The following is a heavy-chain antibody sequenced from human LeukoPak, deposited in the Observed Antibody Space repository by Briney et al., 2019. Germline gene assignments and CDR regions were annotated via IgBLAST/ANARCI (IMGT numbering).Heavy chain of an antibody. D-gene: IGHD5-18*01. J-gene: IGHJ4*02. V-gene: IGHV4-39*01. CDR1: GGSISSSSYY. CDR3: ARQIAQRGHSYVDY. Sequence: SETLSLTCTVSGGSISSSSYYWGWIRQPPGKGLEWIGSIYYSGSTYYNPSLKSRVTISVDTSKNQFSLKLSSVTAADTAVYYCARQIAQRGHSYVDYWGQGTLVTVSS. CDR2: IYYSGST.